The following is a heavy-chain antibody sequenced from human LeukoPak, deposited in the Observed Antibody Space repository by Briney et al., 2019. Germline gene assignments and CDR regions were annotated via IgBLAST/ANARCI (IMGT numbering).Heavy chain of an antibody. CDR3: AKDSTTHYYYGMDV. Sequence: GRSLRLSCAASGFTFSSYGMHWVRQAPGKGLEWVAVTSYDGSNKYYADSVKGRFTISRDNSKNTLYLQMNSLRAEDTAVYYCAKDSTTHYYYGMDVWGQGTTVTVSS. J-gene: IGHJ6*02. CDR2: TSYDGSNK. V-gene: IGHV3-30*18. CDR1: GFTFSSYG. D-gene: IGHD4-11*01.